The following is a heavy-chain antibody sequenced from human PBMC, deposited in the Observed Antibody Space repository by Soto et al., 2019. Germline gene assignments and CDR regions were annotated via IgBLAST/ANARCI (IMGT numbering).Heavy chain of an antibody. V-gene: IGHV4-30-4*01. D-gene: IGHD6-19*01. CDR2: IYYSGST. CDR1: GGSISSGDYY. J-gene: IGHJ6*02. CDR3: ARPGIAVAGTFSNYYGMDV. Sequence: SETLSLTCTVSGGSISSGDYYWSWIRQPPGKGLDWIGYIYYSGSTYYNPSLKSRVTISVDTSKNQFALKLSSVTAADTAVYYCARPGIAVAGTFSNYYGMDVWGQGTTVTVSS.